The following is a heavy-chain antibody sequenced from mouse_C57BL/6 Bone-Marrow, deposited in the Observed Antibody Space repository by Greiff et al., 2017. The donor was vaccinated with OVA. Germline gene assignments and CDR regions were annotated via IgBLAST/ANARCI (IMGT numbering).Heavy chain of an antibody. CDR3: ARSRGSSEWYFDV. Sequence: VQLQQPGAELVKPGASVKMSCKASGYTFTSYWITWVKQRPGQGLEWIGDIYPGSGSTNYNEKFQSKATLTVDTSSSTAYMQLSSLTSEESAVDYCARSRGSSEWYFDVWGTGTTVTVSS. J-gene: IGHJ1*03. CDR2: IYPGSGST. D-gene: IGHD1-1*01. CDR1: GYTFTSYW. V-gene: IGHV1-55*01.